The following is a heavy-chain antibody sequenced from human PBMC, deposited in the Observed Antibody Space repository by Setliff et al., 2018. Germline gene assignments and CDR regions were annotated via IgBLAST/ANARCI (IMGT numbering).Heavy chain of an antibody. V-gene: IGHV4-38-2*01. D-gene: IGHD3-3*01. CDR1: GASITSGHY. J-gene: IGHJ3*02. CDR3: ASPRRDDLDSPFDAFDI. Sequence: SETLSLTCGVSGASITSGHYWGWIRQPPGKGLEWIATMSHRGRTYFNPSLESRVTMSRDTSKNQFSLRLTSVAAADTAVYYCASPRRDDLDSPFDAFDIWGRGTMGTVS. CDR2: MSHRGRT.